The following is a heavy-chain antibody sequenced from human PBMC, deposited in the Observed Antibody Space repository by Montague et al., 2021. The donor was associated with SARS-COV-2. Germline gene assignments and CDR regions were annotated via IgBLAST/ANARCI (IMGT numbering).Heavy chain of an antibody. Sequence: SLRLSCAASGFSFAGYALSWVRQAPGQGLEWASGISGGGASTYYGDSVQGRLTISRDNSKNTVYLQRNSLRAEDTAVYYCAKHSAFHPYSCDMHVWGQGTTVTVSS. CDR1: GFSFAGYA. CDR2: ISGGGAST. CDR3: AKHSAFHPYSCDMHV. J-gene: IGHJ6*03. V-gene: IGHV3-23*01. D-gene: IGHD3-16*01.